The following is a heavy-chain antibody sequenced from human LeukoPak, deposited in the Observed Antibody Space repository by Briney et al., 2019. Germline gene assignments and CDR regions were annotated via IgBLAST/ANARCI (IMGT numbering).Heavy chain of an antibody. Sequence: GGSLRLSCAASGFTFSSYAMNWVRQAPGKGLEWVSSISGRSRDIYYADSVKGRFTVSRDNAKNSLDLQMNFLRGEDTAVYFCARGAPQLLPFDHWGQGTLVTVSS. V-gene: IGHV3-21*01. CDR2: ISGRSRDI. CDR3: ARGAPQLLPFDH. CDR1: GFTFSSYA. D-gene: IGHD2-2*01. J-gene: IGHJ4*02.